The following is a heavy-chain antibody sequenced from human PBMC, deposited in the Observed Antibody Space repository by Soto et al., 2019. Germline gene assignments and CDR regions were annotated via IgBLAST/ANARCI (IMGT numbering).Heavy chain of an antibody. V-gene: IGHV3-53*01. J-gene: IGHJ6*02. CDR2: IYSGGST. Sequence: PGGSLRLSCAASGFTVSSNYMSWVRQAPGKGLEWVSVIYSGGSTYYADSVKGRFTISRDNSKNTLYLQMNSLRAEDTAVYYCARVQGSAYYDFWSGYYGGMDVWGQGTTVTVS. D-gene: IGHD3-3*01. CDR3: ARVQGSAYYDFWSGYYGGMDV. CDR1: GFTVSSNY.